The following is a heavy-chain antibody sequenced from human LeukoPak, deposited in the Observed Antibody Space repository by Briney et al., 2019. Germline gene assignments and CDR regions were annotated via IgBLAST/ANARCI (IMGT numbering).Heavy chain of an antibody. CDR3: ARVRDWNYVRAHFDY. Sequence: GGSLRLSCAASGFTFSDYYMSWIRRAPGKGLELVSYISSSGSTIYYADSVKGRFTISRDNAKNSLYLQMNSLRAEDTAVYYCARVRDWNYVRAHFDYWGQGTLVTVSS. V-gene: IGHV3-11*04. CDR2: ISSSGSTI. D-gene: IGHD1-7*01. CDR1: GFTFSDYY. J-gene: IGHJ4*02.